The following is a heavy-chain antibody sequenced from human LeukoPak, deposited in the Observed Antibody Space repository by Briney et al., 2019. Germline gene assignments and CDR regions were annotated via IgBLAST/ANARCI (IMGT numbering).Heavy chain of an antibody. J-gene: IGHJ6*03. Sequence: GGSLRLSCAPSGFTFSSYGMSWVREAPGGGLEWVSAISGRGGSTYYADSVKGRFTISRDNSKNTLYLQMNSLRAEDTAVYYCAKDRRVTMVRGVKLSYYYYMDVWGKGTTVTISS. CDR2: ISGRGGST. D-gene: IGHD3-10*01. CDR3: AKDRRVTMVRGVKLSYYYYMDV. V-gene: IGHV3-23*01. CDR1: GFTFSSYG.